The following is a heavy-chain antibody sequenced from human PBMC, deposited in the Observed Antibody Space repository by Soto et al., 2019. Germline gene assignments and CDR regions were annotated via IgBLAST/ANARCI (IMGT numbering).Heavy chain of an antibody. V-gene: IGHV3-48*01. D-gene: IGHD5-18*01. Sequence: EVQLVESGGGLVQPGGSLRLSCAASGFTFSLYSMSWVRQAPGKGLEWVSYISRSSTGIHYADSVKGRFTISRDDATNXXXXXXXXXXXXXXXXXXXXXXVTWGLDVWGQGTTVSISS. CDR2: ISRSSTGI. J-gene: IGHJ6*02. CDR3: XXXVTWGLDV. CDR1: GFTFSLYS.